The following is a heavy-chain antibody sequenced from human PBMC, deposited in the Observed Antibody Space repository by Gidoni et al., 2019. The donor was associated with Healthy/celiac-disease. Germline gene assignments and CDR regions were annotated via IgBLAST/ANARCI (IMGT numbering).Heavy chain of an antibody. J-gene: IGHJ4*02. Sequence: EVQLVESGGGLVQPGRSLRLSCAASGFPFADYAMHWVRQAPGKGLEWVSGISWNSGSIGYADSVKGRFTISRDNAKNSLYLQMNSLRAEDTALYYCAKDAYDSSGYGYYFDYWGQGTLVTVSS. CDR1: GFPFADYA. D-gene: IGHD3-22*01. CDR3: AKDAYDSSGYGYYFDY. V-gene: IGHV3-9*01. CDR2: ISWNSGSI.